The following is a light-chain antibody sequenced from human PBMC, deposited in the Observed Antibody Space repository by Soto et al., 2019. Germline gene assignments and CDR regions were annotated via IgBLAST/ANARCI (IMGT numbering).Light chain of an antibody. V-gene: IGKV3D-15*01. Sequence: EIVMTQSPATLSVSPGERATLSCRASQSVRSSNLAWYQQKPGQAPRLLIYAASTRATGIPARFSGSGSGTEFTLTISNLQSEDFGVYYCQQYNNWPLTFGGGTKVEMK. CDR2: AAS. J-gene: IGKJ4*01. CDR1: QSVRSSN. CDR3: QQYNNWPLT.